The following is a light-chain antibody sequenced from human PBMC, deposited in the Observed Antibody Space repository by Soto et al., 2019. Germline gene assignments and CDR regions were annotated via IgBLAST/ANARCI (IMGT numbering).Light chain of an antibody. CDR2: GAS. V-gene: IGKV3-20*01. J-gene: IGKJ1*01. Sequence: EIVWTQSPGTLSWSPGERATLSCRASQSVSSSYLAWYQQKPGQAPRLPIYGASSRATGIPDRFSGSGSGTDFTLTSSRLEPEDFAVYYCQQYGSSPWTFGQGTKVDIK. CDR1: QSVSSSY. CDR3: QQYGSSPWT.